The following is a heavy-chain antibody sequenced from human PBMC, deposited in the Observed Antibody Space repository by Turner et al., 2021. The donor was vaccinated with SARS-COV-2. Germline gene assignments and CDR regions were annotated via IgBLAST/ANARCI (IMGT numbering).Heavy chain of an antibody. J-gene: IGHJ3*02. CDR3: ARDRRVGDDYTSEFPIDAFDI. Sequence: EVQLVESGGGLVQPGGSLRLSCAASGFTVSSNYMSWVRQAPGKGRECVSFMYGGGLTYYTDSVKVRFTISRDNSKNTLYLQMNSLRAEDTAVYYCARDRRVGDDYTSEFPIDAFDIWGQGTMVTVSS. CDR1: GFTVSSNY. CDR2: MYGGGLT. V-gene: IGHV3-66*01. D-gene: IGHD4-4*01.